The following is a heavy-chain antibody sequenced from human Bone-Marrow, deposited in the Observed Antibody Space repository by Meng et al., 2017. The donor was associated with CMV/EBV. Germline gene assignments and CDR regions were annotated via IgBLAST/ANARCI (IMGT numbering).Heavy chain of an antibody. D-gene: IGHD5-18*01. V-gene: IGHV3-11*04. Sequence: GESLKISCAASGFTFSDCFMTWFRQTPGKGLEWISYISGNVKTFYYAESVKGRFTISRNNAKNSLYLQMTSLRAEDTAVYYCARDSVTAMAIDYWGQGTLVTVSS. CDR3: ARDSVTAMAIDY. J-gene: IGHJ4*02. CDR1: GFTFSDCF. CDR2: ISGNVKTF.